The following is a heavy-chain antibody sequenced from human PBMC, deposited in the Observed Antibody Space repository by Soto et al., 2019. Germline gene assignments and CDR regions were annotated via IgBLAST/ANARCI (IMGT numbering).Heavy chain of an antibody. D-gene: IGHD6-6*01. J-gene: IGHJ4*02. V-gene: IGHV4-31*03. CDR2: IYYSGST. CDR1: GGSISSGGYY. Sequence: PSETLSLTCTVSGGSISSGGYYWSWIRQHPGKDLEWIGYIYYSGSTYYNPSLKSRVTISVDTSKNQFSLKLSSVTAADTAVYYCARDGHSSSSLHFDYWGQGTLVTVSS. CDR3: ARDGHSSSSLHFDY.